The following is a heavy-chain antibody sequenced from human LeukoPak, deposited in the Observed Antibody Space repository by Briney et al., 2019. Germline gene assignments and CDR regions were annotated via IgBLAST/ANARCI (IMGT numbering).Heavy chain of an antibody. D-gene: IGHD6-13*01. V-gene: IGHV3-30-3*01. CDR1: GFTFSSYA. J-gene: IGHJ4*02. CDR3: ARDQSGYSSSWCFDY. CDR2: ISYDGSNK. Sequence: PGGSLRLSCAASGFTFSSYAMHWVRQAPGKGLEWVAVISYDGSNKYYADSVKGRFTISRDNSKNTLYLQMNSLRAEDTAVYYCARDQSGYSSSWCFDYWGQRTLVTVAS.